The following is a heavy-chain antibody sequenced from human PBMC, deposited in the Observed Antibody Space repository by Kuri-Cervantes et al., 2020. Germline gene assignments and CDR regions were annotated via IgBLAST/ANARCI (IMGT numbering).Heavy chain of an antibody. V-gene: IGHV3-33*01. J-gene: IGHJ6*02. Sequence: GSLKISCAASGFTFSSYGMHWVRQAPGKGLEWVAVIWYDGSNKYYADSVKGRFTISRDNSKNTLYLQMNSLRAEDTAVYYCARDRAYWVVNGMDVWGQGTTVTVSS. D-gene: IGHD2-8*02. CDR3: ARDRAYWVVNGMDV. CDR2: IWYDGSNK. CDR1: GFTFSSYG.